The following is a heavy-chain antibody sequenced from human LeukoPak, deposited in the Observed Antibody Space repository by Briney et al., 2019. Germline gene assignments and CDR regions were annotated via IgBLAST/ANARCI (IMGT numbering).Heavy chain of an antibody. J-gene: IGHJ6*03. D-gene: IGHD5-18*01. Sequence: SVKVSCKASGGTFSSYAISWVRQAPGQGLEWMGGIIPIFGTANYAQKFQGRVTITTDESTSTAYMELSSLRSEDPAVYYCARALSVDTAMVNRIYYYYYYMDVWGKGTTVTVSS. V-gene: IGHV1-69*05. CDR3: ARALSVDTAMVNRIYYYYYYMDV. CDR1: GGTFSSYA. CDR2: IIPIFGTA.